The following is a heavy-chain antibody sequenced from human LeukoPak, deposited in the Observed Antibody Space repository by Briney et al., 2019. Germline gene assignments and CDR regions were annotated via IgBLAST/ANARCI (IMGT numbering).Heavy chain of an antibody. Sequence: PSETLSLTCTVSGRSIRSGDYYWSWIRQPPGKGLEWIGYIYYSGTTYYNPSLKSRVTISVDTSKNQFSLRLSSVTAADTAVYYCATVNYYDRPFDIWGQGTMVTVSS. CDR2: IYYSGTT. J-gene: IGHJ3*02. D-gene: IGHD3-22*01. CDR1: GRSIRSGDYY. V-gene: IGHV4-30-4*08. CDR3: ATVNYYDRPFDI.